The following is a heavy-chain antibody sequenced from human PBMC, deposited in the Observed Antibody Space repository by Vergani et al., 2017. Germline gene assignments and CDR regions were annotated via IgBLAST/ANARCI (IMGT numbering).Heavy chain of an antibody. CDR3: ARAPKDYGDYPVAFDI. D-gene: IGHD4-17*01. CDR1: GGSISSYY. Sequence: VQLQESGPGLVKPSQTLSLTCTVSGGSISSYYWSWIRQPPGKGLEWVSSISSSSSYIYYADSVKGRFTISRDNAKNSLYLQMNSLRAEDTAVYYCARAPKDYGDYPVAFDIWGQGTMVTVSS. J-gene: IGHJ3*02. V-gene: IGHV3-21*01. CDR2: ISSSSSYI.